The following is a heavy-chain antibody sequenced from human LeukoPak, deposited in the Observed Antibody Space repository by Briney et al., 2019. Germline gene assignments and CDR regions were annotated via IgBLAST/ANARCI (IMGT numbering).Heavy chain of an antibody. CDR1: GFTFSSYA. J-gene: IGHJ4*02. CDR3: AKDLRAAGQLFDY. CDR2: ISGSGGST. D-gene: IGHD6-13*01. V-gene: IGHV3-23*01. Sequence: GGSLRLSCAASGFTFSSYAMSWVRQAPGKGLGWVSAISGSGGSTYYADSVKGRFTISRDNSKNTLYLQMNSLRAEDTAVYYCAKDLRAAGQLFDYWGQGTLVTVSS.